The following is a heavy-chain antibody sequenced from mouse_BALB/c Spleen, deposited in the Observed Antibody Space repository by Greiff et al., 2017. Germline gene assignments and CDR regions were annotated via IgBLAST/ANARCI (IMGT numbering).Heavy chain of an antibody. D-gene: IGHD2-1*01. J-gene: IGHJ3*01. CDR3: AREGSYGNYLAWFAY. Sequence: EVQRVESGGGLVKPGGSLKLSCAASGFTFSSYAMSWVRQTPEKRLEWVASISSGGSTYYPDSVKGRFTISRDNARNILYLQMSSLRSEDTAMYYCAREGSYGNYLAWFAYWGQGTLVTVSA. V-gene: IGHV5-6-5*01. CDR1: GFTFSSYA. CDR2: ISSGGST.